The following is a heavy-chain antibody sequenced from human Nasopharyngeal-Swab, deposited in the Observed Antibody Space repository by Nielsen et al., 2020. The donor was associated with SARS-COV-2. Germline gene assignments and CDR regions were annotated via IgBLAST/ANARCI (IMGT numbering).Heavy chain of an antibody. J-gene: IGHJ6*02. CDR2: INHSGST. Sequence: GSLRLSCAVYGGSFSGYYWSWIRQPPGKGLEWVGEINHSGSTNYDPSLKSRVTISVDTSKTQFSLKLSSVTAADTAVYYCARVYGDYVDYYYYGMDVWGQGTTVTVSS. V-gene: IGHV4-34*01. CDR1: GGSFSGYY. D-gene: IGHD4-17*01. CDR3: ARVYGDYVDYYYYGMDV.